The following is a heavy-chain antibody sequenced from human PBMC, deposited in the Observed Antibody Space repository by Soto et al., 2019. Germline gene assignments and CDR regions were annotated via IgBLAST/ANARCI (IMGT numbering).Heavy chain of an antibody. CDR3: ARHRRYDFWSGYSY. J-gene: IGHJ4*02. CDR2: MNPNSDNT. V-gene: IGHV1-8*01. Sequence: ASVKVSCKASGYTFTSYDINWVRQATGQGLEWMGWMNPNSDNTGYAQKFQGRVTMTRNTSISTAYMELSSLRSEDTAVYYCARHRRYDFWSGYSYWRQGTLVTVSS. D-gene: IGHD3-3*01. CDR1: GYTFTSYD.